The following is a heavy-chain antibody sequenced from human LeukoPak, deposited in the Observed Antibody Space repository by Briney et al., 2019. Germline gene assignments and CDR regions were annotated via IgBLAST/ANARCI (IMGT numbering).Heavy chain of an antibody. CDR3: AAQRGASLHDFWSTRLFDP. D-gene: IGHD3-3*01. J-gene: IGHJ5*02. CDR2: IVVGAGNT. V-gene: IGHV1-58*02. CDR1: GFTFTTSG. Sequence: ASVKVSCKASGFTFTTSGIQWVRQARGQRLEWIGWIVVGAGNTYYSQRFQERVTITRDMSTSTAYMELSSLRSDDTAVYHCAAQRGASLHDFWSTRLFDPWGQGTLVSVSS.